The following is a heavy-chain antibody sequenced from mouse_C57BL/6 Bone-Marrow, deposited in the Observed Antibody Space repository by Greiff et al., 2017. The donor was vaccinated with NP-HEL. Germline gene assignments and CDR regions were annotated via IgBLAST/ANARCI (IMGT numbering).Heavy chain of an antibody. V-gene: IGHV1-20*01. D-gene: IGHD2-3*01. Sequence: DVKLQESGPELVKPGDSVKISCKASGYSFTGYFMNWVMQSHGKSLEWIGRINPYNGDTFYNQKFKGKATLTVDKSSSTAHMELRSLTSEDSAVYYCARGEGYDGYYWGQGTTLTVSS. CDR2: INPYNGDT. J-gene: IGHJ2*01. CDR3: ARGEGYDGYY. CDR1: GYSFTGYF.